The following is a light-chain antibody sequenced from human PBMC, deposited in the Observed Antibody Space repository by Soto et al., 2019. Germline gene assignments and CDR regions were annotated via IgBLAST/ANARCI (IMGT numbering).Light chain of an antibody. CDR3: QQYDNSPST. CDR1: QSVSSSY. V-gene: IGKV3-20*01. CDR2: GAS. Sequence: EIVLTQSPGTLSLSPGERATLSCRASQSVSSSYLAWCQQKPGQAPRLLIYGASSRATGIPDRFSGSGSGTDFTLTISRLEPEDFAVYHCQQYDNSPSTFGQGTKVEI. J-gene: IGKJ2*02.